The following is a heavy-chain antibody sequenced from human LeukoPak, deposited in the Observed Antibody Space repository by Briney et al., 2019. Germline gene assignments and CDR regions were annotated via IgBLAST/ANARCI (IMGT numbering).Heavy chain of an antibody. CDR1: GFTFSSYS. CDR3: AKGRALEVVAAFNY. J-gene: IGHJ4*02. CDR2: ISGSGANT. Sequence: GGSLRLSCAASGFTFSSYSMNWVRQAPGKGLEWVSAISGSGANTYYADSVKGRFTISRDNSKNTLSLQMNTLRTDDTAVYYCAKGRALEVVAAFNYWGQGTVVTVSS. V-gene: IGHV3-23*01. D-gene: IGHD2-15*01.